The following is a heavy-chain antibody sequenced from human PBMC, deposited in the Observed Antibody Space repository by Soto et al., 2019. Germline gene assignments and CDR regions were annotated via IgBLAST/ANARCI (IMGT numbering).Heavy chain of an antibody. V-gene: IGHV4-34*01. J-gene: IGHJ4*02. CDR3: ARGYYYDSSGSNYFDY. CDR2: INHSGST. CDR1: GGSFSGYY. Sequence: SETLSLTCGVYGGSFSGYYWSWIRQPPGKGLEWIGEINHSGSTNYNPSLKSRVTISVDTSKNQFSLKLSSVTAADTAVYYCARGYYYDSSGSNYFDYWGQGTLVTVSS. D-gene: IGHD3-22*01.